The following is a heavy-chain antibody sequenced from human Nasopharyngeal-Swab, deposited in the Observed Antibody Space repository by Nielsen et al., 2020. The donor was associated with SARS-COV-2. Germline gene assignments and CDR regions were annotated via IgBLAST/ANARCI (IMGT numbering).Heavy chain of an antibody. CDR3: ARGFASSLR. CDR2: IYSGGST. D-gene: IGHD5/OR15-5a*01. Sequence: GESLKISCAASGFTVSSNYMSWVRQAPGKGLEWVSVIYSGGSTYYSDSVKGRFTISRDNSKNTLYLQMNSLRAEDTAVYYCARGFASSLRWGQGTLVTVSS. J-gene: IGHJ4*02. V-gene: IGHV3-66*01. CDR1: GFTVSSNY.